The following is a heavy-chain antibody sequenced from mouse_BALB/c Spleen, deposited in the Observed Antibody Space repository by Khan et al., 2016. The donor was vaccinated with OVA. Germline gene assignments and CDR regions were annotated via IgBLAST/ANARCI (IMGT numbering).Heavy chain of an antibody. Sequence: QIQLVQSGPELKKPGETVKISCKASGYTFTNYGMNWVKQAPGKGLKWMGWINTYTGEPTYADDFKGRFAFSLETSASTAYLQINNLKNEDTATYFCAREGYYAFDYWGQGTTLTVYS. CDR1: GYTFTNYG. D-gene: IGHD2-3*01. V-gene: IGHV9-3-1*01. CDR3: AREGYYAFDY. J-gene: IGHJ2*01. CDR2: INTYTGEP.